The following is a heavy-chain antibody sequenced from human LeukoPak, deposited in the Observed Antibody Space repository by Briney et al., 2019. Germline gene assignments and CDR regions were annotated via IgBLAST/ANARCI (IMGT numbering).Heavy chain of an antibody. V-gene: IGHV4-4*07. J-gene: IGHJ5*02. CDR3: ARLEPPHGSNWFDP. Sequence: SETLSLTCTVSGGSISSYYWSWIRQPAGKGLEWIGRIYTSGSTNYNPSLKSRVTMSVDTSKNQFSLKLSSVTAADTAVYYCARLEPPHGSNWFDPWGQGTLVTVSS. D-gene: IGHD1-1*01. CDR1: GGSISSYY. CDR2: IYTSGST.